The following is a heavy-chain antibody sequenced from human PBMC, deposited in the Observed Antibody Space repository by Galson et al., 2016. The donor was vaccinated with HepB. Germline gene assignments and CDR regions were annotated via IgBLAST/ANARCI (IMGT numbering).Heavy chain of an antibody. J-gene: IGHJ6*02. Sequence: SLRLSCAASGFTFSSYGMHWVRQAPGKGLEWEALIVYDGNEKHYADSVQGRFTISRDNFKNTLHLQMNSLKAEDTAVYYCAKEPGYYYDTSALDVWGQGTTVTVSS. CDR2: IVYDGNEK. CDR1: GFTFSSYG. CDR3: AKEPGYYYDTSALDV. V-gene: IGHV3-30*18. D-gene: IGHD3-22*01.